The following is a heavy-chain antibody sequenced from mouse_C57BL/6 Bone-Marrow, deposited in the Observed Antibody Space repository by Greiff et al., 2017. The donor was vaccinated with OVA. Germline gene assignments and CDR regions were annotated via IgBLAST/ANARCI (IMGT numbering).Heavy chain of an antibody. CDR1: EYEFPSHD. J-gene: IGHJ3*01. CDR2: INSDGGST. Sequence: EVQGVESGGGLVQPGESLKLSCESTEYEFPSHDMSWVRKTPEKRLELVAAINSDGGSTYYPDTMERRFISSRDNTKNTLYLHMSSLRYEDTALYYCARHDSLGWFAYWGQGTLVTVSA. CDR3: ARHDSLGWFAY. D-gene: IGHD3-2*02. V-gene: IGHV5-2*01.